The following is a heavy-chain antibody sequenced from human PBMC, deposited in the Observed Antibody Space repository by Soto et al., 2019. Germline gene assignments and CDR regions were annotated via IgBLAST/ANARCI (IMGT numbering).Heavy chain of an antibody. J-gene: IGHJ3*02. V-gene: IGHV3-33*08. CDR3: AREGEGHDAFDI. Sequence: GGSLRLSCAASGFTFSSYAMSWVRQALGKGLEWVAVIWYDGSNKYYADSVKGRFTISRDNSENTLHLQMNSLRAEDTAVYYCAREGEGHDAFDIWGQGTMVTVSS. CDR1: GFTFSSYA. CDR2: IWYDGSNK. D-gene: IGHD1-26*01.